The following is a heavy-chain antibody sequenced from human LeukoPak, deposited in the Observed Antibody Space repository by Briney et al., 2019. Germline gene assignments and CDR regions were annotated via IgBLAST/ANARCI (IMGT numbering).Heavy chain of an antibody. D-gene: IGHD3-22*01. Sequence: PSETLSLTCTVSGGSISSSSYYWGWIRQPPGKGLEWIGSIYYSGSTYYNPSLKSRVTISVDTSKNQFSLKLSSVTAADTAVYYCARGDYYDSSGYQSPSFNYWGQGTLVTVSS. CDR1: GGSISSSSYY. V-gene: IGHV4-39*01. CDR2: IYYSGST. J-gene: IGHJ4*02. CDR3: ARGDYYDSSGYQSPSFNY.